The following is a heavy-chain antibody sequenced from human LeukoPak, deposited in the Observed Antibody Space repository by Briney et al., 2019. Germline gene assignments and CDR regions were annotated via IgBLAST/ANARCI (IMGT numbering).Heavy chain of an antibody. J-gene: IGHJ4*02. D-gene: IGHD4-11*01. CDR1: GFTFSSYV. V-gene: IGHV3-30-3*01. Sequence: GGSLRLSCAASGFTFSSYVMHWVRQAPGKGLEWVAVISYDGSNKYYADSVKGRFTISRDNSKNTLYLQMNSLRAEDTAVYYCAVVNYGWGQGTLVTVSS. CDR2: ISYDGSNK. CDR3: AVVNYG.